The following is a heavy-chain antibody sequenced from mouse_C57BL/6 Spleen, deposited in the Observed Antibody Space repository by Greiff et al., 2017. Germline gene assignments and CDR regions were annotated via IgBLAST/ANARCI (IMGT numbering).Heavy chain of an antibody. Sequence: QVQLQQPGAELVKPGASVKMSCKASGYTFTSYWITWVKQRPGQGLEWIGDIYPGSGSTNYNEKFKSKASLTVDTSSSTAYMQLRSLTSEDSAVYYCAREDSNYGGWCADWGQGTLVTVSA. CDR3: AREDSNYGGWCAD. D-gene: IGHD2-5*01. J-gene: IGHJ3*01. V-gene: IGHV1-55*01. CDR1: GYTFTSYW. CDR2: IYPGSGST.